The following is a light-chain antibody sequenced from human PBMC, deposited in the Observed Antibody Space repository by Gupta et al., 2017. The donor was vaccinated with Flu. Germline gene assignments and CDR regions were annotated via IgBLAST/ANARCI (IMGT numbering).Light chain of an antibody. J-gene: IGKJ2*03. CDR3: QQSYSTPPYMYS. Sequence: DIQMTQSPSSLSASVGDRVTITCRASQSISSYLNWYQQKPGKAPKLLIYAASSLQSGVPSRFSGSGSGTDFTLTISSLQPEDFATDYCQQSYSTPPYMYSFGQGTKLEIK. CDR2: AAS. V-gene: IGKV1-39*01. CDR1: QSISSY.